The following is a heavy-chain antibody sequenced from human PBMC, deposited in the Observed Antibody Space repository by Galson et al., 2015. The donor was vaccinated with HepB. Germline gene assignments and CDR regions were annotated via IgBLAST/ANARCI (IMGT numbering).Heavy chain of an antibody. Sequence: SLRLSCAASGFTFSSYWMSWVRQAPGKGLEWVANIKQDGSEKYYVDSVKGRFTISRDNAKNSLYLQMNSLRAEDTAVYYCARDAVAATHYGMDVWGQGTTVTVSS. J-gene: IGHJ6*02. V-gene: IGHV3-7*01. D-gene: IGHD2-15*01. CDR3: ARDAVAATHYGMDV. CDR2: IKQDGSEK. CDR1: GFTFSSYW.